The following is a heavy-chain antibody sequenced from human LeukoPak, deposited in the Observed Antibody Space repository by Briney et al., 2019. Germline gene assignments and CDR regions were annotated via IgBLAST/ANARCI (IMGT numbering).Heavy chain of an antibody. CDR1: GGSISSSSYY. J-gene: IGHJ6*03. Sequence: SETLSLTCTVSGGSISSSSYYWGWIRQPPGKGLEWIVSIYYSGSTYYNPSLKSRVTISVDTSKNQFSLKLSSVTAADTAVYYCARTYYDILTGYFLYYYYYMDVWGKGTTVTVSS. V-gene: IGHV4-39*01. CDR3: ARTYYDILTGYFLYYYYYMDV. D-gene: IGHD3-9*01. CDR2: IYYSGST.